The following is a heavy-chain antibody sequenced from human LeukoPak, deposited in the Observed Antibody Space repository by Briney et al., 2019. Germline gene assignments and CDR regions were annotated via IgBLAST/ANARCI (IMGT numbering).Heavy chain of an antibody. V-gene: IGHV4-34*01. CDR1: GGSFSGYY. D-gene: IGHD4-17*01. J-gene: IGHJ6*03. Sequence: SETLSLTCAVYGGSFSGYYWSWIRQPPGKGLEWIGEINHSGSTNYNPSLKSRVTISVDTSKNQFSLKLSSVTAADTAVYYCATTNYGDTYYYYYYMDVWGKGTTVTVSS. CDR3: ATTNYGDTYYYYYYMDV. CDR2: INHSGST.